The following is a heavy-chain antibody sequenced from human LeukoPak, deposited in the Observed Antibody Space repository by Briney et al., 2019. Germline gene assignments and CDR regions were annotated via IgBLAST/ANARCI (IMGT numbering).Heavy chain of an antibody. CDR1: GGSFMGYF. Sequence: EPSETLSFTCAVYGGSFMGYFGSWFRQSPGKGLEWIGEIKHSRSTNYNPSLKSRVTISVDTSKNQFSLKLSSVPAADTAVYYCARVAGGGGWFDPWGQGTLVTVSS. CDR2: IKHSRST. J-gene: IGHJ5*02. V-gene: IGHV4-34*01. D-gene: IGHD2-15*01. CDR3: ARVAGGGGWFDP.